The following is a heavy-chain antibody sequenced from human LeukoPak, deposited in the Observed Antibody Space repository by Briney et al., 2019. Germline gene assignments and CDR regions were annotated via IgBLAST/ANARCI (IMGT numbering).Heavy chain of an antibody. V-gene: IGHV3-15*07. D-gene: IGHD1-7*01. CDR3: TTRTTTTIY. CDR2: IASNTDGGTT. Sequence: GGSLRLSCAASHFTFTNRWMNWVRQAPGKGLEWVGRIASNTDGGTTDYAAPVKGRFTISRDDTKNALYLQMNSLKTEDTALYYCTTRTTTTIYWGQGTLVTVSS. CDR1: HFTFTNRW. J-gene: IGHJ4*02.